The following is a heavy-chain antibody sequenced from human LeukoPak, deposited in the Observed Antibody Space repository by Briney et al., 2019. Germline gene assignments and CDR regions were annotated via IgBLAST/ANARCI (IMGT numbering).Heavy chain of an antibody. CDR1: GFTFSSYA. CDR2: ISGSGGST. V-gene: IGHV3-23*01. Sequence: GGSLRLSCAASGFTFSSYAMSWVRQAPGKGLEWVSAISGSGGSTYYADSVKGRFTISRDNSKNTLYLQMNSLRAEDTAVYYCAKALAWVLGATPDYWGQGTLVTVSS. J-gene: IGHJ4*02. CDR3: AKALAWVLGATPDY. D-gene: IGHD1-26*01.